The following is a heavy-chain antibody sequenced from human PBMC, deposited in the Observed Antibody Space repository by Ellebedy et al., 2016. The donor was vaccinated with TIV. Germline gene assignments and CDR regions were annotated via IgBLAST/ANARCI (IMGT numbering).Heavy chain of an antibody. CDR3: AREAPMVRGVYAFDI. CDR1: GGSISRGDYY. Sequence: MPSETLSLTCTVSGGSISRGDYYRSWIRQPPGKGLEWIGYIYYRGSTYYNPSLKSRVTISEDTSKNQFSLKLSSVTAADTAMYYCAREAPMVRGVYAFDIWGQGTMVTVSS. CDR2: IYYRGST. J-gene: IGHJ3*02. D-gene: IGHD3-10*01. V-gene: IGHV4-30-4*01.